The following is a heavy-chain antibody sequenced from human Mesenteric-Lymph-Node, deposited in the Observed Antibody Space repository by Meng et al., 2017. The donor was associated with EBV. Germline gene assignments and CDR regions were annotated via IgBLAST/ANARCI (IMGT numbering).Heavy chain of an antibody. J-gene: IGHJ5*02. D-gene: IGHD1-26*01. CDR1: GGTFNSYA. CDR2: IIPIFGTP. Sequence: QGQLVQSGAEGKKTGSSVKVSCKASGGTFNSYAINWVRQAPGQGLVWVGGIIPIFGTPKYAQKFQGRVTITADESTSAAYMELRSLRSEDTAVYYCARVLTFYSGSYDGWFDPWGQGTLVTVSS. CDR3: ARVLTFYSGSYDGWFDP. V-gene: IGHV1-69*19.